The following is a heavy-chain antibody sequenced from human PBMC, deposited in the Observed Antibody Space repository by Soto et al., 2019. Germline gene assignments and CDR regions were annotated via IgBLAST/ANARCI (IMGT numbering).Heavy chain of an antibody. Sequence: EVQLEESGGALVQPGGSLRLSCAASGFTFKTYNMNWVRQAPGKGLEWVSYIGTSGTPVYYADSVKGRFTISRDNAKNSLFLQMHSLRDDDTALYFCARDPAPDSSGWYYFYYWGQGTLVTVSS. D-gene: IGHD6-19*01. CDR3: ARDPAPDSSGWYYFYY. CDR2: IGTSGTPV. J-gene: IGHJ4*02. CDR1: GFTFKTYN. V-gene: IGHV3-48*02.